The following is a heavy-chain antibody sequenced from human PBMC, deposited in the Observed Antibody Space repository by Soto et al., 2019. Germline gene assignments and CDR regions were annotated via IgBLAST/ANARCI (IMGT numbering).Heavy chain of an antibody. V-gene: IGHV3-30-3*01. D-gene: IGHD2-8*01. CDR2: ISYDGNNK. CDR3: VRDQWVGCTNGVCYPLDD. J-gene: IGHJ4*02. CDR1: GFTFSSYA. Sequence: QVQLVESGGGVVQPGRSLRLSCEASGFTFSSYAMHWVRQAPGKGLEWVAVISYDGNNKYYGDSVKGRFTISRDNSENTLYLQMNSLRTEDTATYYCVRDQWVGCTNGVCYPLDDWGQGTLVTVSS.